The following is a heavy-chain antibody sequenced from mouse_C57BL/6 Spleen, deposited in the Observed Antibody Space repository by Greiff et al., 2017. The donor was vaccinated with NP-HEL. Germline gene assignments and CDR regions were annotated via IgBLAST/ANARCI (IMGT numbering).Heavy chain of an antibody. D-gene: IGHD2-4*01. CDR3: ARDYDYDGEGFDY. CDR2: ISDGGSYT. J-gene: IGHJ2*01. Sequence: DVQLVESGGGLVKPGGSLKLSCAASGFTFSSYAMSWVRQTPEKRLEWVATISDGGSYTYYPDNVKGRFTISRDNAKNNLYLQMSHLKSEDTAMYYGARDYDYDGEGFDYWGQSTTLTVSS. V-gene: IGHV5-4*01. CDR1: GFTFSSYA.